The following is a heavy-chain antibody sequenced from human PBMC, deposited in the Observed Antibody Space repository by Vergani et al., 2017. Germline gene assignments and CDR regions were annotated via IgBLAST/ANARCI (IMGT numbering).Heavy chain of an antibody. CDR3: ARVYCSSTSCPDWFDP. V-gene: IGHV4-34*10. CDR1: GGSFSGYY. CDR2: INHSGST. Sequence: QVQLQESGPGLVKPSETLSLTCAVSGGSFSGYYWSWIRQPPGKGLEWIGEINHSGSTYYNPSLKSRVTISVDTSKNQFSLKLSSVTAADTAVYYCARVYCSSTSCPDWFDPWGQGTLVTVSS. D-gene: IGHD2-2*01. J-gene: IGHJ5*02.